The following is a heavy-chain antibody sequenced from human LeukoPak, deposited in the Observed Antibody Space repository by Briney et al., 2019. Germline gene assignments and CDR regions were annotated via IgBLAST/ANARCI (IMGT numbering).Heavy chain of an antibody. CDR3: ARAGYRGYSYGFYWFDP. D-gene: IGHD5-18*01. J-gene: IGHJ5*02. CDR1: GGSISGSNW. CDR2: IYHSGST. Sequence: SGTLSLTCAVSGGSISGSNWWSWVRQPPGKGLEWIGEIYHSGSTNYNPSLKSRVTISVDKSKNQFSLKLSSVTAADTAVYYCARAGYRGYSYGFYWFDPWGQGTLVTVSS. V-gene: IGHV4-4*02.